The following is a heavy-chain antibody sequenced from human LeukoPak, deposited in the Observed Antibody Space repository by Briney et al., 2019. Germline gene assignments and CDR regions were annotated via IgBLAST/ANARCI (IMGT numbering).Heavy chain of an antibody. CDR2: INPNSGGT. J-gene: IGHJ4*02. CDR3: ARVIVGATRGGYYFDY. Sequence: ASVKVSCKASGYTFTGYYMHWVRQAPGQGLEWMGWINPNSGGTNYAQKFQGRVTMTRDTSISTAYMELSRLRSDDTAVYYRARVIVGATRGGYYFDYWGQGTLVTVSS. D-gene: IGHD1-26*01. V-gene: IGHV1-2*02. CDR1: GYTFTGYY.